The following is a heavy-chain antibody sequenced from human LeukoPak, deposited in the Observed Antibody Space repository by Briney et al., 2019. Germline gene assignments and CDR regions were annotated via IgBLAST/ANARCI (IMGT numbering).Heavy chain of an antibody. J-gene: IGHJ6*03. CDR3: ARGGEAAEAYYYYYYYMDV. Sequence: GASVKVSCKASGYTFTGYYMHWVRQAPGQGLEWMGWINPNSGGTNYAQKFQGRVTMTRDTSISTAYMELSRLRSDDTAVYYCARGGEAAEAYYYYYYYMDVWGKGTTVTVSS. CDR1: GYTFTGYY. CDR2: INPNSGGT. D-gene: IGHD6-13*01. V-gene: IGHV1-2*02.